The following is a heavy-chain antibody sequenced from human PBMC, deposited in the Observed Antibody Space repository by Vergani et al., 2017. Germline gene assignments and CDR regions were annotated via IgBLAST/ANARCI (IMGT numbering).Heavy chain of an antibody. D-gene: IGHD4-17*01. CDR3: AKGPYGDYGADVDY. J-gene: IGHJ4*02. V-gene: IGHV3-30*18. CDR1: GFTFSSYG. Sequence: VQLVESGGGLVQPGGSLRLSCAASGFTFSSYGMHWVRQAPGKGLEWVAVISYDGSNKYYADSVKGRFTISRDNSKNTLYLQMNSLRAEDTAVYYCAKGPYGDYGADVDYWGQGTLVTVSS. CDR2: ISYDGSNK.